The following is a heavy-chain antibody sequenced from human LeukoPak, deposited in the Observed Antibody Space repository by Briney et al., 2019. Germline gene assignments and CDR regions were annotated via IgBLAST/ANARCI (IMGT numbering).Heavy chain of an antibody. V-gene: IGHV3-53*01. D-gene: IGHD3-10*01. CDR2: IYSGGST. CDR1: GGSFSGYY. J-gene: IGHJ6*02. CDR3: ARDPSFSVPYYYYGMDV. Sequence: ETLSLTCAVYGGSFSGYYMSWVRQTPGKGLEWVSVIYSGGSTYYADSVKGRFTISRDNSKNTLFLQMNSLRAEDTAMYYCARDPSFSVPYYYYGMDVWGQGTTVTVSS.